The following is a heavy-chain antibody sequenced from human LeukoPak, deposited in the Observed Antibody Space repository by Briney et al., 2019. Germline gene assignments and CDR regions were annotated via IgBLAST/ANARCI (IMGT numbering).Heavy chain of an antibody. V-gene: IGHV3-33*06. D-gene: IGHD1-26*01. J-gene: IGHJ3*02. CDR3: AKDVSAWDAFDI. Sequence: PGGSLRLSCAASGFTFSSYGMHWVRQAPGKGLEWVAVIWYDGSNKYYADSVKGRFTISRDNSKNTLYLQMNSLRAEDTAVYYCAKDVSAWDAFDIWGQGTMDTVSS. CDR2: IWYDGSNK. CDR1: GFTFSSYG.